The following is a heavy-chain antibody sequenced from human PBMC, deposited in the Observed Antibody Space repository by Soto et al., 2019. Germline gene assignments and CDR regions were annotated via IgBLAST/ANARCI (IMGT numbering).Heavy chain of an antibody. CDR1: GGSFSGYY. CDR3: ARGSYVLRFLEWPARFDP. D-gene: IGHD3-3*01. J-gene: IGHJ5*02. V-gene: IGHV4-34*01. CDR2: INHSGST. Sequence: PSETLSLTCAVYGGSFSGYYWSWIRQPPGKGLEWIGEINHSGSTNYNPSLKSRVTISVDTSKNQFSLKLSSVTAADTAVYYCARGSYVLRFLEWPARFDPWGQGTLVTVSS.